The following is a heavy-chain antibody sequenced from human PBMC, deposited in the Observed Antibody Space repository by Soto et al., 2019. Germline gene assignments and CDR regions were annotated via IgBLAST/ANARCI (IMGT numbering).Heavy chain of an antibody. CDR2: VSYDESHV. V-gene: IGHV3-30*18. CDR3: AKEMFPQAVPMSSSPWGDS. CDR1: GFTLSTFG. Sequence: QVQLVESGGGVVQPGRSLRLSCAASGFTLSTFGIHWVRQAPGKGLEWVALVSYDESHVYYADSVKGRFAISRDISKNTVYLQMDSLRSEDTAIYCCAKEMFPQAVPMSSSPWGDSWGQGTLVTVSS. J-gene: IGHJ5*01. D-gene: IGHD6-6*01.